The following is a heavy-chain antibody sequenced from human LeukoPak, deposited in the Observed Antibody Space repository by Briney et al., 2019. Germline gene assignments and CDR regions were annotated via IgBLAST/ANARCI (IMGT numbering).Heavy chain of an antibody. CDR2: TSYDGSEK. CDR1: GFTFSNHG. V-gene: IGHV3-30*18. D-gene: IGHD2-21*01. CDR3: AKSLLGWGLDY. Sequence: GRSLRLSCAASGFTFSNHGMHWVRQAPGKGLEWVAFTSYDGSEKDYADSVKGRLTISRDNSKNTVYLQINDLRAEDTGVYYCAKSLLGWGLDYWGQGTLVTVSS. J-gene: IGHJ4*02.